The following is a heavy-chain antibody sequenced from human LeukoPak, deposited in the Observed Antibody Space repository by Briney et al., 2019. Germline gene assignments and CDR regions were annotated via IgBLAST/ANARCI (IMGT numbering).Heavy chain of an antibody. D-gene: IGHD6-13*01. CDR3: ARGAIAAAGRVDY. CDR1: GFTFSSSW. J-gene: IGHJ4*02. CDR2: IKEDGTAK. Sequence: GGSLRLSCAASGFTFSSSWMAWVRQAPGKGLEWVGNIKEDGTAKNYVVSVRGRFTISKDNAKNSLYLQMNSLRAEDTAVYYCARGAIAAAGRVDYWGQGTLVTVSS. V-gene: IGHV3-7*01.